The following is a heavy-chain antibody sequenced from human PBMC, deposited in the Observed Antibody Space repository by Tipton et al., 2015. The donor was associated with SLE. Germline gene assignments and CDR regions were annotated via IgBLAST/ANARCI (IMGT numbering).Heavy chain of an antibody. CDR2: IGISGDYK. CDR3: ARSYCSGGRCNSKAFDV. Sequence: SLRLSCEGSGFRFSSQWMHWVRQVPGRGLEWVSSIGISGDYKYYVDSVKGRFTISRDNAENSLYLQMDSLTAEDTAVYYCARSYCSGGRCNSKAFDVWGQGTMVTVSS. V-gene: IGHV3-21*01. CDR1: GFRFSSQW. D-gene: IGHD2-15*01. J-gene: IGHJ3*01.